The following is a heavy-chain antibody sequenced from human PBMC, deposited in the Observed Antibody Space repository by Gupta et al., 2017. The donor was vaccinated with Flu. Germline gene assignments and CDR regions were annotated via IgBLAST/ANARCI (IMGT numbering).Heavy chain of an antibody. Sequence: EVQLVESGGGWVQPGGSLRLSCAAPGFTFSSYEMNWVRQAPGKGLESVSYISSSASTIYYADSVKGRFTISRDNAKNSLYLQMNSLRAEDTAVYYCARHEKYSSGWYAAFDIGGQGTMVTVSP. D-gene: IGHD6-19*01. CDR1: GFTFSSYE. CDR2: ISSSASTI. J-gene: IGHJ3*02. V-gene: IGHV3-48*03. CDR3: ARHEKYSSGWYAAFDI.